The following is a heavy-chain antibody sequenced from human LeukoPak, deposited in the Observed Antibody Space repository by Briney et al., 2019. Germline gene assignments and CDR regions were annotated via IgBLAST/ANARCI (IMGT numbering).Heavy chain of an antibody. Sequence: SEALSLTCAVYGGSFSGYYWNWIRQPPGKGLEWIGTFYHSGSTYYNPSLKSRVTISIDTSKNQFSLKLRSVTAADTAVYYCARDVRGSANDAFDIWGQGTMVTVSS. CDR3: ARDVRGSANDAFDI. J-gene: IGHJ3*02. D-gene: IGHD3-10*01. V-gene: IGHV4-34*01. CDR2: FYHSGST. CDR1: GGSFSGYY.